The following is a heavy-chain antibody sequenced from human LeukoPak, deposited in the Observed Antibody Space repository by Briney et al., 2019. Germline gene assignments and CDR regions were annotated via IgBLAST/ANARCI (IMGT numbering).Heavy chain of an antibody. CDR3: ARNFVQYSGYCDY. V-gene: IGHV4-59*01. D-gene: IGHD3-22*01. CDR1: GGSISSYY. J-gene: IGHJ4*02. Sequence: SETLSLTCTVSGGSISSYYWSWIRQPPGKGLEWIGYIYYSGSTNYNPSLKSRVTISVDTSKNQFSLKLSSVTAADTAVYYCARNFVQYSGYCDYWGQGTLVTVSS. CDR2: IYYSGST.